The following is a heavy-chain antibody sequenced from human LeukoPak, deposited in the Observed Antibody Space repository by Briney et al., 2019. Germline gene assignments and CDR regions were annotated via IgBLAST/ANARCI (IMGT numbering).Heavy chain of an antibody. D-gene: IGHD3-22*01. CDR3: AKDSKSGYYSPNWFDP. Sequence: GGSLRLSCAASGFTFSSYSMNWVRQAPGRGLEWVSSISTSHSYIYYADSLKGRFTISRDNSKNTLYLQMDSLRAEDTAVYYCAKDSKSGYYSPNWFDPWGQGTLVTVSS. CDR2: ISTSHSYI. V-gene: IGHV3-21*01. CDR1: GFTFSSYS. J-gene: IGHJ5*02.